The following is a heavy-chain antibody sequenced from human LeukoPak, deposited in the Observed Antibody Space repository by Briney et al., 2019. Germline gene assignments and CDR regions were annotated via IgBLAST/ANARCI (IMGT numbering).Heavy chain of an antibody. D-gene: IGHD3-16*01. J-gene: IGHJ4*02. V-gene: IGHV3-66*01. CDR2: IYRGGGT. Sequence: GGSLRLSCAASGFTVSSNYVSWVRQAPGKGLEWVSVIYRGGGTAYADSVKDRFTISRDNFKNMVYLHMNSLKAEDTAVYYCARDVIYASEIYSYGDCLGQGTLVTVSS. CDR1: GFTVSSNY. CDR3: ARDVIYASEIYSYGDC.